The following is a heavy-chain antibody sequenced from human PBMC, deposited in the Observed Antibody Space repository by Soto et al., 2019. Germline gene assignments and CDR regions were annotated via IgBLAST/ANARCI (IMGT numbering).Heavy chain of an antibody. D-gene: IGHD7-27*01. CDR1: GGSISSYY. J-gene: IGHJ1*01. Sequence: SETLSLTCTVSGGSISSYYWSWIRQPPGKGLEWIGYIYYSGSTNYNPSLKSRATISVDTSKNQFSLKLSSVTAADTAVYYCARGWGGYFQHWGQGTLVTVSS. CDR2: IYYSGST. V-gene: IGHV4-59*01. CDR3: ARGWGGYFQH.